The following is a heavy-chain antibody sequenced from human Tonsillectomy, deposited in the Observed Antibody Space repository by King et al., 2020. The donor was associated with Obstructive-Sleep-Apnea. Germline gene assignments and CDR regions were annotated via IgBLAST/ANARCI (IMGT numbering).Heavy chain of an antibody. D-gene: IGHD2-2*01. CDR3: AKDALLILVYCDSTSCYPPFDY. J-gene: IGHJ4*02. CDR1: GFTFSNYA. V-gene: IGHV3-23*01. Sequence: QLLESGGGLVQPGGSLRLSCAASGFTFSNYAMSGVRQAPGKGLEWVSAISDSGGSTYYADSVKGRFTISRDNSKNTLYLQMNSLRADDTAVYYCAKDALLILVYCDSTSCYPPFDYWGQGTLVTVSS. CDR2: ISDSGGST.